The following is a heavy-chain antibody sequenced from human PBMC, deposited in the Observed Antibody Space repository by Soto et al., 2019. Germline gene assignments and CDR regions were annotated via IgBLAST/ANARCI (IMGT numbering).Heavy chain of an antibody. V-gene: IGHV3-21*01. CDR2: ISSSSSYI. CDR1: GFTFSSYS. D-gene: IGHD6-13*01. J-gene: IGHJ6*02. Sequence: EVQLVESGGGLVKPGGSLRLSCAASGFTFSSYSMNWVRQAPGKGLEWVSSISSSSSYIYYADSVKGRFTISRDNAKNSPYLQMNSLRAEDTAVYYCARDSSSWPGYYYGMDVWGQGTTVTVSS. CDR3: ARDSSSWPGYYYGMDV.